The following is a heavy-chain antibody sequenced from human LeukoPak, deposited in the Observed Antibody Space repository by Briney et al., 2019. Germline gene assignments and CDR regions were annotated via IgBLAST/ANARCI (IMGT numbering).Heavy chain of an antibody. V-gene: IGHV3-21*01. CDR2: ITSSSTYT. D-gene: IGHD1-26*01. Sequence: GGSLRLSCAASGFSFSSYNMNWVRQTPGKGLEWVSSITSSSTYTFYADSVKGRFTTSRDNARNSLYLQMNSLRAEDTAVYYCARDPYSGTYGDTYYYYMDVWGKGTTVTISS. J-gene: IGHJ6*03. CDR3: ARDPYSGTYGDTYYYYMDV. CDR1: GFSFSSYN.